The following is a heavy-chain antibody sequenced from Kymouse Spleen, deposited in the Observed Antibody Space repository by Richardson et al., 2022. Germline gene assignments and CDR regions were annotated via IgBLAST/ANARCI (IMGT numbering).Heavy chain of an antibody. V-gene: IGHV4-34*01. J-gene: IGHJ4*02. CDR2: INHSGST. CDR3: ARGAVAPSFDY. D-gene: IGHD6-19*01. Sequence: QVQLQQWGAGLLKPSETLSLTCAVYGGSFSGYYWSWIRQPPGKGLEWIGEINHSGSTNYNPSLKSRVTISVDTSKNQFSLKLSSVTAADTAVYYCARGAVAPSFDYWGQGTLVTVSS. CDR1: GGSFSGYY.